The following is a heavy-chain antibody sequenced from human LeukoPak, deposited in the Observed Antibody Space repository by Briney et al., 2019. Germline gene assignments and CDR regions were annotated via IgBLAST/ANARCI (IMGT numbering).Heavy chain of an antibody. V-gene: IGHV1-69*06. J-gene: IGHJ5*02. CDR3: AKDLWFGELFGDDGFDP. CDR1: GGTFSSYA. Sequence: SMKVSCKASGGTFSSYAISWARQAPGQGLEWMGGIIPIFGTANYAQKFQGRVTITADKSTSTAYMELSSLRSEDTAVYYCAKDLWFGELFGDDGFDPWGQGTLVTVSS. CDR2: IIPIFGTA. D-gene: IGHD3-10*01.